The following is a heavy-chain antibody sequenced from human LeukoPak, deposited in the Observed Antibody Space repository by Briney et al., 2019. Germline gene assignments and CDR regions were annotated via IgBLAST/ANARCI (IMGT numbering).Heavy chain of an antibody. Sequence: GGPLRLSCAASGFTFSSYAMSWVRQAPGKGLEWVSAISGSGGSTYYADSVKGRFTISRDNSKNTLYLQMNSLRAEDTAVYYCAKSNGYSYGPPELDYWGQGTLVTVSS. CDR3: AKSNGYSYGPPELDY. J-gene: IGHJ4*02. D-gene: IGHD5-18*01. V-gene: IGHV3-23*01. CDR2: ISGSGGST. CDR1: GFTFSSYA.